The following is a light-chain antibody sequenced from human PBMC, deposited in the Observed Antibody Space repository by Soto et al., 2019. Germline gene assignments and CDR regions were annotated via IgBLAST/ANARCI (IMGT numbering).Light chain of an antibody. J-gene: IGLJ3*02. CDR1: SSDVGGYNY. V-gene: IGLV2-14*01. CDR2: AVS. Sequence: QSALTQPASVSGSPGQSITISCTGTSSDVGGYNYVSWYQQHPGKAPKLMIYAVSNRPSGVSNRFSGSKSGNTASLTISGLQAEDEADYYCSSYTSSSTWVFGGGTNLTVL. CDR3: SSYTSSSTWV.